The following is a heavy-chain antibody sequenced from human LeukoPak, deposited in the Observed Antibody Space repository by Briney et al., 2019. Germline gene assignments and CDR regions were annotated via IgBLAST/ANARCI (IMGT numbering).Heavy chain of an antibody. CDR1: GGSISSSNYY. CDR2: IYYSGST. V-gene: IGHV4-39*01. Sequence: SETLSLTCTVSGGSISSSNYYWSWIRQPPGKGLEWIGSIYYSGSTYYNPSLKSRVTISADTSKNQFSLKLSSVTAADTAVYYCARHSSSTSCYFLPWGQGTLVTVSS. D-gene: IGHD2-2*01. J-gene: IGHJ5*02. CDR3: ARHSSSTSCYFLP.